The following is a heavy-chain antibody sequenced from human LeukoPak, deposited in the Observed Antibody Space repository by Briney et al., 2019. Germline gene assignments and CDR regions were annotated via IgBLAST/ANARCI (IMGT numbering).Heavy chain of an antibody. CDR1: GYTFTSYD. D-gene: IGHD6-13*01. V-gene: IGHV1-8*01. Sequence: ASVKVSCKASGYTFTSYDINGVRQATGQGLEWMGWMNPNSGNTGYAQKFQGRVTMTRNTSISTAYMELSSLRSEDTAVYYCTRGLRVAAAGTPIGYWGQGTLVTVSS. J-gene: IGHJ4*02. CDR3: TRGLRVAAAGTPIGY. CDR2: MNPNSGNT.